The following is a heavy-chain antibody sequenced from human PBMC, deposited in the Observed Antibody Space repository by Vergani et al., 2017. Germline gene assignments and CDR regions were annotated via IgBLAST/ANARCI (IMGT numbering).Heavy chain of an antibody. J-gene: IGHJ4*02. D-gene: IGHD1-14*01. CDR1: GGSLSGYY. CDR2: VEDSGYF. V-gene: IGHV4-59*01. CDR3: ARSIVSRNPPDCFDN. Sequence: QVQLQESGPGLVRPSETLSLPCTVSGGSLSGYYWNWIRPTPGEGLEWIGYVEDSGYFNYNPSLKTRVSMSSDTSNNQFSLMLSSVTVADTAVYYCARSIVSRNPPDCFDNWGQGTLVTVSS.